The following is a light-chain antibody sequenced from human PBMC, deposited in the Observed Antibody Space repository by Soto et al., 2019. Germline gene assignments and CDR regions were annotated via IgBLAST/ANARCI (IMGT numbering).Light chain of an antibody. J-gene: IGKJ1*01. CDR1: QSISTS. CDR3: QRYRRYS. Sequence: QTTKSLSTLSASVGDRVTITCRASQSISTSLAWYQQRPGKASKLLIYDASTLESGVPSRFSGSGSGTEFALTISSLQPDAFATKDWQRYRRYSFGQGTKVDIK. V-gene: IGKV1-5*01. CDR2: DAS.